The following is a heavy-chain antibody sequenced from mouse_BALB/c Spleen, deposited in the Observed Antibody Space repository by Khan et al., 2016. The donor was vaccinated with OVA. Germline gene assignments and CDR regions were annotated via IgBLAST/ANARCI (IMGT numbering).Heavy chain of an antibody. D-gene: IGHD2-4*01. CDR1: GFSLTTYG. V-gene: IGHV2-2*02. CDR2: IWSGGST. J-gene: IGHJ3*01. CDR3: ARNYDYDEGLAY. Sequence: QVQLKQSGPGLVQPSQSLSITCTVSGFSLTTYGVHWVRQSPGKGLEWLGVIWSGGSTDYNAAFISRLSISKDNSKSQVFFKMNSLQANNTAIYYCARNYDYDEGLAYWGQGTLVTVSA.